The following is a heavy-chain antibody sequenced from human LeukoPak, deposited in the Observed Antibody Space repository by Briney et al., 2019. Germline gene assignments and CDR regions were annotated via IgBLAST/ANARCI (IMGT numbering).Heavy chain of an antibody. CDR2: IKEDGSDK. CDR3: ARELNWDADY. D-gene: IGHD1-1*01. J-gene: IGHJ4*02. V-gene: IGHV3-7*04. CDR1: GFTFSSYR. Sequence: PGGSLRLSCAASGFTFSSYRMNWVRQAPGEGLEWVAHIKEDGSDKYHVDSVKGRFTISRDNAKNSLYLQMNSLRAEDTAVYYCARELNWDADYWGQGTLVTVSS.